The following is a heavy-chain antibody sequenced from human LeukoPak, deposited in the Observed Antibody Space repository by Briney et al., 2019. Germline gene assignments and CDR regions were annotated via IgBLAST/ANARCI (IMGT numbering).Heavy chain of an antibody. CDR3: ARAPGWTGYSKAYYYYMDV. V-gene: IGHV4-4*07. J-gene: IGHJ6*03. Sequence: SETLSLTCTVSGVSISSYYRSWIRQPAGKGLEWIGRISPSGSTNYYASLKSRVTMSVDTSKNQFSLKLRSVTAADTAVYYCARAPGWTGYSKAYYYYMDVWGKGTTVTVSS. D-gene: IGHD3/OR15-3a*01. CDR2: ISPSGST. CDR1: GVSISSYY.